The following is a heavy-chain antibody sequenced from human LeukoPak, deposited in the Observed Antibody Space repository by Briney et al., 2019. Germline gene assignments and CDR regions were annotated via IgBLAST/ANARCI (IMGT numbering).Heavy chain of an antibody. CDR2: IYYSGST. D-gene: IGHD3-10*01. V-gene: IGHV4-59*01. J-gene: IGHJ4*02. CDR1: GGSISSYY. CDR3: ARVSGNYGSGSYYVDY. Sequence: SETLSLTCTVSGGSISSYYWSWIRQPPGKGLEWIGYIYYSGSTNYNPSLKSRVTISVDTSKNQFSLKLSSVTAADTAVYYCARVSGNYGSGSYYVDYWGQGTLVTVSS.